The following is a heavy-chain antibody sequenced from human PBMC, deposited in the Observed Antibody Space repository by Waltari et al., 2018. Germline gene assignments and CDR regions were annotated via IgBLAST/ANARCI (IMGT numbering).Heavy chain of an antibody. Sequence: EVKLVESGGGLVHPGGSLRLSCAASGFTVSTTHMSWVRQAPGKGREWVSMIYPAGSAYNADSVEGRFTISRDISNNMLHLQMNSLRLEDSATYYCATARDEDTAMVYFDNWGQGTLVSVSS. CDR3: ATARDEDTAMVYFDN. CDR2: IYPAGSA. J-gene: IGHJ4*02. D-gene: IGHD5-18*01. V-gene: IGHV3-66*01. CDR1: GFTVSTTH.